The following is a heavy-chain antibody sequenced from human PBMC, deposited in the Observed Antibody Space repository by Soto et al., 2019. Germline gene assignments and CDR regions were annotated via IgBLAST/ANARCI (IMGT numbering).Heavy chain of an antibody. Sequence: ASVKVSCKASGYTFISCDINWVRQAPGQGLEWMGWMNPSSANTGYAQKFQGRISMTRNTSMNTAYMELNSLTSEDTAVYYCTRGQEVWWNAGPLGLHGLDVWGQGTTVTVSS. J-gene: IGHJ6*02. D-gene: IGHD3-16*01. CDR2: MNPSSANT. CDR3: TRGQEVWWNAGPLGLHGLDV. V-gene: IGHV1-8*01. CDR1: GYTFISCD.